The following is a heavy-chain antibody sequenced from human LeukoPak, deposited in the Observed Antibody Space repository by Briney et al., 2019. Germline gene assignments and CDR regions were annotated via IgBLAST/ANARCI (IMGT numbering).Heavy chain of an antibody. CDR3: ARDRSFEWELLWFDP. Sequence: PSETLSLTCTVSGGSISIYYWSWIRQPAGKGLEWIGRIYTSGSTNHNPSLKSRVTMSVDTSKNQFSLKLSSVTAADTAVYYCARDRSFEWELLWFDPWGQGTLVTVSS. J-gene: IGHJ5*02. V-gene: IGHV4-4*07. CDR2: IYTSGST. D-gene: IGHD1-26*01. CDR1: GGSISIYY.